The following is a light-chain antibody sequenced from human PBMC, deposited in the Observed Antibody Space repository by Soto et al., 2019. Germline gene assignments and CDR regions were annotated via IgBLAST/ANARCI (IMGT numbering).Light chain of an antibody. CDR3: QQYYSSSWT. J-gene: IGKJ1*01. CDR1: QSVLYSSDNKNY. V-gene: IGKV4-1*01. Sequence: DIVMTQSPDSLAVSLGERATINCKFSQSVLYSSDNKNYLAWYQQKPGQPPKLLIYWASTRESGVPDRFSGSGSGTDFTLTISSLQAEDVAVYHCQQYYSSSWTFGQGTKVEIK. CDR2: WAS.